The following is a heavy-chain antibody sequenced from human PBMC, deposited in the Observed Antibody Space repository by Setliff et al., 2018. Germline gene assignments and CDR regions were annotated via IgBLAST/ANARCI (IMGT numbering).Heavy chain of an antibody. CDR2: IYYSGST. CDR1: DGSISSSSYY. V-gene: IGHV4-39*01. Sequence: SSETLSLTCTVSDGSISSSSYYWGWIRQPPGKGLEWIGSIYYSGSTYYNPSLKSRVTISVDTSKNQFSLKLSSVTAADTAVYYCARRRLYSSSWFEGAFDIWGQGTMVTVSS. J-gene: IGHJ3*02. D-gene: IGHD6-13*01. CDR3: ARRRLYSSSWFEGAFDI.